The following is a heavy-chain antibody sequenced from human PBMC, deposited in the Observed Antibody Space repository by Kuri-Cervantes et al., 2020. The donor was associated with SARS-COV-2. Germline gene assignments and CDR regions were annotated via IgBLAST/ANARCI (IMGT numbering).Heavy chain of an antibody. Sequence: GESLKISCAASGFSFSSYSMNWVRQAPGKGLEWVSSISSKGSYRYYADSVKGRFTMSRDDGRNSLYLQMNSLRAEDTAVYYCARLDGIELWLRSLYYMDVWGKGTSVTVSS. J-gene: IGHJ6*03. V-gene: IGHV3-21*01. CDR1: GFSFSSYS. D-gene: IGHD5-18*01. CDR3: ARLDGIELWLRSLYYMDV. CDR2: ISSKGSYR.